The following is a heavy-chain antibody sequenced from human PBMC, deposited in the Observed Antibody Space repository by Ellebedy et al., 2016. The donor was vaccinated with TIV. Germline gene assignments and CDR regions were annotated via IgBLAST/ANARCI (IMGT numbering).Heavy chain of an antibody. CDR2: IWQDGSNK. CDR3: ARGGYYDSSGYYYFEY. CDR1: GFTFSNRG. Sequence: GGSLRLSXAASGFTFSNRGMHWVRQAPGKGLEWVAVIWQDGSNKFYADSVKGRFTISRDNSKNTLYLQMNSLRAEDTAVYYCARGGYYDSSGYYYFEYWGQGTLVTVSS. D-gene: IGHD3-22*01. V-gene: IGHV3-30*19. J-gene: IGHJ4*02.